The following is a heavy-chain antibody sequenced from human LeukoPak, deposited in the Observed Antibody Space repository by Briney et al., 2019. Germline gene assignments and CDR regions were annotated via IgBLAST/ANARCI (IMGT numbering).Heavy chain of an antibody. CDR3: VKAIWTNEYFFDF. CDR1: GFTFSSYA. D-gene: IGHD2/OR15-2a*01. Sequence: PGGSLRLSCAASGFTFSSYAMAWVRQAPGKGLEWVSAIRGRGGRTYYADSVKGRFTISRDNSKNTLYVQMNRLRAEGTAVYYRVKAIWTNEYFFDFGVQGTLAPVSS. J-gene: IGHJ4*02. CDR2: IRGRGGRT. V-gene: IGHV3-23*01.